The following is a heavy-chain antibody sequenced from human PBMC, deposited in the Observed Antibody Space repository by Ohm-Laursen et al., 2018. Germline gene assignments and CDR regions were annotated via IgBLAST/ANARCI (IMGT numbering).Heavy chain of an antibody. D-gene: IGHD3-22*01. CDR2: ISTDGSNK. J-gene: IGHJ4*02. CDR3: AKSFRFYDSSGYYHFDY. Sequence: SLRLSCAASGFIFSDYGMHWVRQAPGKGLEWVAAISTDGSNKNYAESLKGRFTISRDNSKNTLYLQMNSLRAEDTAVYFCAKSFRFYDSSGYYHFDYWGQGTLVTVSS. V-gene: IGHV3-30*18. CDR1: GFIFSDYG.